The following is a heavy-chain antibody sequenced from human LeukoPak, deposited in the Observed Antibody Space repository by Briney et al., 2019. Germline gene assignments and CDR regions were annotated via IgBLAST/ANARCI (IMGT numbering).Heavy chain of an antibody. CDR1: GGSISSYY. V-gene: IGHV4-59*01. D-gene: IGHD4/OR15-4a*01. CDR2: IYYSGST. CDR3: ARDRPTYGAYAVFDC. Sequence: SETLSLTCTVSGGSISSYYWSWIRQPPGKGLEWIGYIYYSGSTNYNPSLKSRVTISVDASKNQFSLKLSSVTAADTAVYYCARDRPTYGAYAVFDCWGQGTLVTVSS. J-gene: IGHJ4*02.